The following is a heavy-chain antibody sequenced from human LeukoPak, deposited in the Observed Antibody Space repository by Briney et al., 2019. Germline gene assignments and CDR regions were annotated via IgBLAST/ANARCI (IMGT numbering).Heavy chain of an antibody. CDR2: ISYDGSNK. J-gene: IGHJ4*02. D-gene: IGHD6-19*01. CDR1: GFTFSSYA. Sequence: GRSLRLSCAASGFTFSSYAMHWVRQAPGKGLEWVAVISYDGSNKYYADSVKGRFTISRDNSKNTLYLQMNSLRAEDTAVYYCARALPRIAVAGTYFDYWGQGTLVTDSS. V-gene: IGHV3-30-3*01. CDR3: ARALPRIAVAGTYFDY.